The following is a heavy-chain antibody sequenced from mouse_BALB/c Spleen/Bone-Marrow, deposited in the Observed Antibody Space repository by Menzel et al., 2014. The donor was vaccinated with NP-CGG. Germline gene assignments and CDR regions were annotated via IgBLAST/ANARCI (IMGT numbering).Heavy chain of an antibody. CDR2: ISSGSSTI. CDR1: GFTFSSFG. CDR3: ARLTFPTATYYYAMDY. J-gene: IGHJ4*01. Sequence: EVNVVDSGGGLVQPGGSRKLSCAASGFTFSSFGMHWVRQAPEKGLEWVAYISSGSSTIYYADTVKGRFTISRDNPKNTLFLQMTSLRSEDTAMYYCARLTFPTATYYYAMDYWGQGTSVTVSS. V-gene: IGHV5-17*02. D-gene: IGHD1-2*01.